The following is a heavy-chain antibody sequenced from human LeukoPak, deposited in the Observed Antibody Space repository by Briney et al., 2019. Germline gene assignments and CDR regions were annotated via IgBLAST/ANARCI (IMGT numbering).Heavy chain of an antibody. CDR2: IYSGGNT. J-gene: IGHJ4*02. V-gene: IGHV3-53*01. D-gene: IGHD1-26*01. CDR1: GFTVSSNY. Sequence: GGSLRLSCAASGFTVSSNYMGWVRQAPGKGLEWVSVIYSGGNTYYADSVKDRFTISRDISRNTLYLQMNSLRAEDTALYYCARKSGSYLEWGQGTLVTVSS. CDR3: ARKSGSYLE.